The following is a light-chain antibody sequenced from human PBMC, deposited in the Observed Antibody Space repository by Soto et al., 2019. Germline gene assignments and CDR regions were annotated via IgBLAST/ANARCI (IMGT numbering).Light chain of an antibody. Sequence: DIQMTQSPSTLSGSVGDRVTITCRASQSISNWLAWYQQKPGKAPKLLMYDASSLESGVPSRFSGSGSGTEFTLTISRLEPEDFAVYYCKQYGSSRTVGQGTKVDIK. CDR3: KQYGSSRT. V-gene: IGKV1-5*01. J-gene: IGKJ1*01. CDR2: DAS. CDR1: QSISNW.